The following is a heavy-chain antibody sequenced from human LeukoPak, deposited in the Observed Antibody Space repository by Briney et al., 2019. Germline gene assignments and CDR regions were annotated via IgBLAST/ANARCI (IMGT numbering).Heavy chain of an antibody. J-gene: IGHJ3*02. CDR3: ARGGFTTMVRGVIITLDAFDI. V-gene: IGHV1-46*01. Sequence: ASVKVSCKASGYTFTNYYLHWVRQAPGQGFEWMGIINPGGGTTTYAQKLQGRVTMTRDTSTSTVYMELSSLRSEDTAVYYCARGGFTTMVRGVIITLDAFDIWGQGTMVTVSS. CDR1: GYTFTNYY. D-gene: IGHD3-10*01. CDR2: INPGGGTT.